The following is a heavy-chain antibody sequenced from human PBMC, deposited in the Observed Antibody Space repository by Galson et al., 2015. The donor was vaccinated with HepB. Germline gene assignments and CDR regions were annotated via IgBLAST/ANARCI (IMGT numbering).Heavy chain of an antibody. CDR2: ISYDGSNK. CDR3: ARGGGNSSGWYYFDY. CDR1: GFTFSSYA. V-gene: IGHV3-30*04. Sequence: SLRLSCAASGFTFSSYAMHWVRQAPGKGLEWVAVISYDGSNKYYADSVKGRFTISRDNSKNTLYLQMNSLRAEDTAVYYCARGGGNSSGWYYFDYWGQGTLVTVSS. J-gene: IGHJ4*02. D-gene: IGHD6-19*01.